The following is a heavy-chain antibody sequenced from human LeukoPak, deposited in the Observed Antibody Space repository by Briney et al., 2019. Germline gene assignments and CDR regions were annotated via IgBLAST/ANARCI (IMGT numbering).Heavy chain of an antibody. CDR1: GGSISSGGYY. CDR2: IYYSGST. V-gene: IGHV4-31*03. J-gene: IGHJ4*02. D-gene: IGHD3-22*01. Sequence: SETLSLTCTVSGGSISSGGYYWSWIRQHPGKGLEWIGYIYYSGSTYYNPSLKSRVTISVDTSKNQFSLKLSSVTAADTAVYYCARAQSSGYYRYYFGYWCQGTLVTVSS. CDR3: ARAQSSGYYRYYFGY.